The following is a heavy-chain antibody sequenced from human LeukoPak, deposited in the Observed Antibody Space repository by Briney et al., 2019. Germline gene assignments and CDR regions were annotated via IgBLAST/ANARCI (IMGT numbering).Heavy chain of an antibody. V-gene: IGHV3-7*01. Sequence: GSLRLSCAASGFTFSSYWMSWVRQAPGKGLEWVANIKQDGSEKYYVDSVKGRFTISRDNAKNSLYLQMNSLRAEDTAVYYCARIKRIRCSSGWSLDYWGQGTLVTVSS. J-gene: IGHJ4*02. CDR2: IKQDGSEK. CDR1: GFTFSSYW. CDR3: ARIKRIRCSSGWSLDY. D-gene: IGHD6-19*01.